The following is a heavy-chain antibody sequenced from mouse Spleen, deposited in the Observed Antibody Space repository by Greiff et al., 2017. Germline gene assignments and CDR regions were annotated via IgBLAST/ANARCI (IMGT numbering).Heavy chain of an antibody. D-gene: IGHD1-1*01. V-gene: IGHV2-5*01. CDR2: IWRGGST. CDR3: AKNYYYGSSWRYFDV. Sequence: VKLQESGPGLVQPSQSLSITCTVSGFSLTSYGVHWVRQSPGTGLEWLGVIWRGGSTDYNAAFMSRLSITKNNSNSQVFFKMNSLQADDTAIYYCAKNYYYGSSWRYFDVWGTGTTVTVSS. J-gene: IGHJ1*03. CDR1: GFSLTSYG.